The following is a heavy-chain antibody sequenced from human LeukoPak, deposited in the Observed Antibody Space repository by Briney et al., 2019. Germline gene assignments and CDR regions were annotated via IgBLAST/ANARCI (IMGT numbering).Heavy chain of an antibody. CDR1: GGTFSSYA. CDR2: IIPIFGTA. V-gene: IGHV1-69*05. Sequence: ASVKVPCKASGGTFSSYAISWVRQAPGQGLEWMGRIIPIFGTANYAQKFQGRVTITTDESTSTAYMELSSLRSEDTAVYYCASPSSGYDYWFDPWGQGTLVTVSS. CDR3: ASPSSGYDYWFDP. D-gene: IGHD5-12*01. J-gene: IGHJ5*02.